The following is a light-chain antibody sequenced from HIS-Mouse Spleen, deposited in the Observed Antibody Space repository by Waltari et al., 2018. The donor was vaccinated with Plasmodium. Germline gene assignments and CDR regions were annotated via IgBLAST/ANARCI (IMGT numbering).Light chain of an antibody. CDR1: QSVSSY. V-gene: IGKV3-11*01. Sequence: EIVLTQSPATLSLSPGERATLSCRASQSVSSYLAWYQQKPGQAPRLLIYDASNRATGIPARFSGSVSGTDFTLTISSLEPEDFAVYYCQQRSNWYTFGQGTKLE. J-gene: IGKJ2*01. CDR3: QQRSNWYT. CDR2: DAS.